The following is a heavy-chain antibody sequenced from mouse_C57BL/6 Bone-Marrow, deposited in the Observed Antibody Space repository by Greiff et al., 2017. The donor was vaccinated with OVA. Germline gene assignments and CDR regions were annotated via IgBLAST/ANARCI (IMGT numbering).Heavy chain of an antibody. Sequence: QVQLKESGPELVKPGASVKISCKASGYAFSSSWMNWVKQRPGKGLEWIGRIYPGDGDTNYNGKFKGKATLTADKSSSTAYMQLSSLTSEDSAVYFCARPLDGAWFAYWGQGTLVTVSA. CDR1: GYAFSSSW. J-gene: IGHJ3*01. CDR3: ARPLDGAWFAY. CDR2: IYPGDGDT. V-gene: IGHV1-82*01.